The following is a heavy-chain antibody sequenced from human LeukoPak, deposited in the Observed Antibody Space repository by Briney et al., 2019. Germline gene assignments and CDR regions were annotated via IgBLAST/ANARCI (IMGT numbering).Heavy chain of an antibody. J-gene: IGHJ4*02. CDR2: ISYDGSNK. CDR3: AKGLEGVAGPFDY. V-gene: IGHV3-30*18. Sequence: PGGSLRLSCAASGFTFSSYGMHWVRQAPGKGLEWVAVISYDGSNKYYADSVKGRFTISRDNSKNTLYLQMNSLRAEDTAVYYCAKGLEGVAGPFDYWGQGTLVTVSS. CDR1: GFTFSSYG. D-gene: IGHD2-15*01.